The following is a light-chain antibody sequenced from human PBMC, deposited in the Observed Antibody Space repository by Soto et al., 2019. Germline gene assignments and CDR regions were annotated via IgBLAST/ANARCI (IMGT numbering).Light chain of an antibody. CDR2: EVS. CDR1: SSDVGGYNY. CDR3: SSYAGSNKRV. V-gene: IGLV2-8*01. J-gene: IGLJ1*01. Sequence: QLVLTQPPSASGSPGQSVTISCTGTSSDVGGYNYVSWYQQHPGKAPKLMIYEVSKRPSGVPDRFSGSKSGNTASLTVSGLQAEDEADYYCSSYAGSNKRVFGTGTKLTVL.